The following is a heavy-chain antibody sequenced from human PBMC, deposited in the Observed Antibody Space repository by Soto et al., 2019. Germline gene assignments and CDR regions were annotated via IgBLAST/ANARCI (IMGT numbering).Heavy chain of an antibody. CDR3: AREGRSTSCPQFCYYYGMDV. D-gene: IGHD2-2*01. J-gene: IGHJ6*02. Sequence: GASVKVSCKASGGTFSSYAISWVRQAPGQGLEWMGGIIPIFGTANYAQKFQGRVTITADKSTSTAYMELSSLRSEDTAVYYCAREGRSTSCPQFCYYYGMDVWGQGTTVTVYS. CDR2: IIPIFGTA. CDR1: GGTFSSYA. V-gene: IGHV1-69*06.